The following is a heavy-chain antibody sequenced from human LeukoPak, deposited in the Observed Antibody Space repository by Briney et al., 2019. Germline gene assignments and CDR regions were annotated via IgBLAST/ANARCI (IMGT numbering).Heavy chain of an antibody. CDR3: ARGGPDYGDYDSFDL. Sequence: ASVKVSCTASGYTFTNYGISWVRQAPGQGLEWMGWISPYNGDTNYAENLQGRVTMTTDTSTSRAYMELRSLRSDDTAVYFCARGGPDYGDYDSFDLWGQGTMVTVSS. CDR2: ISPYNGDT. J-gene: IGHJ3*01. CDR1: GYTFTNYG. V-gene: IGHV1-18*01. D-gene: IGHD4-17*01.